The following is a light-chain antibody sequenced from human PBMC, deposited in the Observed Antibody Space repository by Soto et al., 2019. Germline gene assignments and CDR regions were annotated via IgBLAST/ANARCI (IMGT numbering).Light chain of an antibody. Sequence: QSVLTQPHSVSGAPGQRVTISCTGSSSNIGAGYDVHWYQQLPGTAPKLLIYGNSNRPSGVPDRFSGSKSGTSASLAITGLQAEDEADYYWATWDDSLSGFVVFGGGTQLTVL. CDR1: SSNIGAGYD. CDR2: GNS. CDR3: ATWDDSLSGFVV. V-gene: IGLV1-40*01. J-gene: IGLJ7*01.